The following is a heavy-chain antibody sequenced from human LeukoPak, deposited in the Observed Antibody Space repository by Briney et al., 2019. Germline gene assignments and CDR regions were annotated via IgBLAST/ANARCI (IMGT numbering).Heavy chain of an antibody. D-gene: IGHD3-22*01. V-gene: IGHV1-69*06. CDR2: IIPIFGTA. J-gene: IGHJ6*03. Sequence: ASVKVSCKASGGTFSSYAISWVRQASGQGLQWMGGIIPIFGTANYAQKFQGRVTITADKSTSTAYMELSSLRSEDTAVYYCARDLMDYDSSGYYYYYYMDVWGKGTTVTVSS. CDR1: GGTFSSYA. CDR3: ARDLMDYDSSGYYYYYYMDV.